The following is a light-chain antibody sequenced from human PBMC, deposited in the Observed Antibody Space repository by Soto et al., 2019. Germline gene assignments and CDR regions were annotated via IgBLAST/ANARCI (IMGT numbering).Light chain of an antibody. J-gene: IGLJ2*01. CDR3: CSYSGSDTMI. Sequence: QSALTQPASVSGSPGQSITISCTGTSSDVGSYDLVSWFQHHPGEAPKLMIYEGTKRPSGVSNRFSGSKSGNTASLTISGLHTEDEDDYYCCSYSGSDTMIFGGGTKLTAL. CDR1: SSDVGSYDL. V-gene: IGLV2-23*01. CDR2: EGT.